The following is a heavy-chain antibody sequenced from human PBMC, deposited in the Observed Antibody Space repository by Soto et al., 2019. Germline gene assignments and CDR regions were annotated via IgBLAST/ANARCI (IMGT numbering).Heavy chain of an antibody. V-gene: IGHV4-34*01. CDR2: INPTGGT. J-gene: IGHJ4*02. CDR1: GVSFSGYY. CDR3: ARTRATPASRNLDY. D-gene: IGHD1-1*01. Sequence: PSETLSLTCAVYGVSFSGYYWSWVRQSPGKGLEWIGEINPTGGTNYNPSLKSRVTISVDTSKDQFSLQLSSVTAADTAVYYCARTRATPASRNLDYWGQGTLVTSPQ.